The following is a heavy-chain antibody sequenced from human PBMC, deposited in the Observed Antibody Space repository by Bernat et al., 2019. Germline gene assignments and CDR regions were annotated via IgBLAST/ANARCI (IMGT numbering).Heavy chain of an antibody. CDR3: ARGPDAADYYYYYGMDV. CDR1: GFTFSSYG. CDR2: IWYDESNK. J-gene: IGHJ6*02. Sequence: QVQLVESGGGVVQPGRSLRLSCAASGFTFSSYGMHWVRQAPGKGLEWVAVIWYDESNKYYTDSVKGRFTISRDNSKNTLYLQMNSLRAEDTAVYYCARGPDAADYYYYYGMDVWGQGTTVTVSS. V-gene: IGHV3-33*01.